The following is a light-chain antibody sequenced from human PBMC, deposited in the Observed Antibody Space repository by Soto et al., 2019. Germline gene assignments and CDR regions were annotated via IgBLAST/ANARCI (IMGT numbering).Light chain of an antibody. CDR2: WSS. CDR3: QQYENWPPYS. J-gene: IGKJ2*03. CDR1: QSVGPN. V-gene: IGKV3-15*01. Sequence: TQSPATLSVSLGEKVSLSCRASQSVGPNLAWYQQRPGQAPRLLIHWSSTRANGVPARFRGSGRGTDFTLTISNLQSEDLAVYYCQQYENWPPYSFGQGTRLEIK.